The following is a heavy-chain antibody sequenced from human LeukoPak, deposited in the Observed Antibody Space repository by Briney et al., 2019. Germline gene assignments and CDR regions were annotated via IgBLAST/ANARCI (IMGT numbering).Heavy chain of an antibody. D-gene: IGHD6-13*01. CDR2: ISAYNGNT. Sequence: ASVKVSCKASGYNFTSYGISWVRQAPGQGLEWMGWISAYNGNTNYAQKLQGRVTMTTDTSTSTAYMELRSLRSDDTAVYYCARVGAATGIPFSWFDPWGQGTLVTVSS. CDR3: ARVGAATGIPFSWFDP. CDR1: GYNFTSYG. V-gene: IGHV1-18*01. J-gene: IGHJ5*02.